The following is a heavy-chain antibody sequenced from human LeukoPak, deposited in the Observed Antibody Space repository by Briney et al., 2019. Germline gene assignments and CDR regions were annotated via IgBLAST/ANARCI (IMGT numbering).Heavy chain of an antibody. V-gene: IGHV1-8*01. Sequence: ASVKVSCKASGYTFTRYDINWVRQATGQGLEWMGWMNPNSGNTGYAQKFQGRVTMTRNTSISTAYMELSSLRSEDTAVYYCARNIAASGDDDYWRQGTLVTVSS. CDR2: MNPNSGNT. D-gene: IGHD6-6*01. CDR1: GYTFTRYD. J-gene: IGHJ4*02. CDR3: ARNIAASGDDDY.